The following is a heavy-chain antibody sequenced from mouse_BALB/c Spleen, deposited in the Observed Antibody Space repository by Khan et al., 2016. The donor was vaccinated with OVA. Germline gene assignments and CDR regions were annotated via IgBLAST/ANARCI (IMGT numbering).Heavy chain of an antibody. D-gene: IGHD1-1*01. CDR1: GYTFTNYW. CDR3: VNHGSSSAWFTY. J-gene: IGHJ3*01. V-gene: IGHV1-7*01. CDR2: INPSTDYT. Sequence: QVQLQQSGAELAKPGASVKMSCKASGYTFTNYWMHWVKQRPGQGLAWIGYINPSTDYTEYNQKFKDKATLTADKSSSTAYIQLTSLTSEDSALYYCVNHGSSSAWFTYWGQGTLVTVSA.